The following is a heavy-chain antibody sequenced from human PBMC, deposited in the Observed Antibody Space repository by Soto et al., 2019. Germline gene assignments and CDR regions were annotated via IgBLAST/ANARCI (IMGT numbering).Heavy chain of an antibody. CDR3: AGASTVTTRGSRNNWFDP. J-gene: IGHJ5*02. D-gene: IGHD4-17*01. V-gene: IGHV4-59*08. Sequence: QVQLQESGPGLVKPSETLSLTCTVSGGSISSYYWSWIRQPPGKGLEWIGYIYYSGSTNYNPSLMSRVTIPVDTSKNQFSLKLSSVTAADTAVYYCAGASTVTTRGSRNNWFDPWGQGTLVTVSS. CDR2: IYYSGST. CDR1: GGSISSYY.